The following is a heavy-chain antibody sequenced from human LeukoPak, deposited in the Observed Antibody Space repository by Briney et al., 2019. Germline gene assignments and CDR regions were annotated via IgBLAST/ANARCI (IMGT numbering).Heavy chain of an antibody. D-gene: IGHD1-26*01. J-gene: IGHJ4*02. V-gene: IGHV3-23*01. Sequence: PGGSLRLACAAYGLTLSSEGMSWVSQDRGEGREWDSAISGSGGTTYYADSVKGRFTISRDNSKNTLYLQMNSLRAEDTAVYYCAKDLLESYFFDYWGQGTLVTVSS. CDR3: AKDLLESYFFDY. CDR1: GLTLSSEG. CDR2: ISGSGGTT.